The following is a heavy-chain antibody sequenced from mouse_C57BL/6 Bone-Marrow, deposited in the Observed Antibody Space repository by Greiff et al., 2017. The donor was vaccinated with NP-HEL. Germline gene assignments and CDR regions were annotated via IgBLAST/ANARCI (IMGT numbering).Heavy chain of an antibody. D-gene: IGHD1-1*01. CDR1: GFTFSSYG. V-gene: IGHV5-6*02. CDR2: ISSGGSYT. J-gene: IGHJ4*01. Sequence: DVMLVESGGDLVKPGGSLKLSCAASGFTFSSYGMSWVRQTPDKRLEWVATISSGGSYTYYPDSVKGRFTISRDNAKNTLYLQMSSLKSEDTAMYYCARRAITTVVANYAMDYWGQGTSVTVSS. CDR3: ARRAITTVVANYAMDY.